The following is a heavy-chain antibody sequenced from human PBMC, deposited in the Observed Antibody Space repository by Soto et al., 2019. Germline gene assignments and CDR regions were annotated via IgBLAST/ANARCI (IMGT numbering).Heavy chain of an antibody. V-gene: IGHV5-51*01. CDR2: IYPGDSDT. Sequence: GESLKISCKGSGYSFTSYLIGWVRQLPVKGLEWMGIIYPGDSDTRYSPSFQGQVTISAHKSISTPYLQWSSLKASDNAMYYCARLTVGATLQGMDVLGQGTTVTVSS. D-gene: IGHD1-26*01. CDR3: ARLTVGATLQGMDV. J-gene: IGHJ6*02. CDR1: GYSFTSYL.